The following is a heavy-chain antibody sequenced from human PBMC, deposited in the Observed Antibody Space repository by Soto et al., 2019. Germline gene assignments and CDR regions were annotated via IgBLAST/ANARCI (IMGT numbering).Heavy chain of an antibody. CDR2: IIPIFGTA. V-gene: IGHV1-69*01. CDR1: GGTFSSYA. J-gene: IGHJ4*02. Sequence: QVQLVQSGAEVKKPGSSVKVSCKASGGTFSSYAISWVRQAPGQGLEWMGGIIPIFGTANYAQKFQGRVMITADESTSTAYMDLTSLRSEDTAAYYCARWDCSSTSCRDLDYWGQGTLVTVSS. D-gene: IGHD2-2*01. CDR3: ARWDCSSTSCRDLDY.